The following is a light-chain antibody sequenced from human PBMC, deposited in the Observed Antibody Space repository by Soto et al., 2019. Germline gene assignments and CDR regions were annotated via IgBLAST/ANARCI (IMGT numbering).Light chain of an antibody. CDR1: SSDVGGYAY. CDR2: EVS. J-gene: IGLJ2*01. V-gene: IGLV2-14*01. CDR3: SSYAGSNNLV. Sequence: QSALTQPASVSGSPGQSITISCTGTSSDVGGYAYVSWYQQYPGKAPKLVISEVSNRPSGISHRFSGSRSGNTASLTISGLQAEDEAHYYCSSYAGSNNLVFGGGTKLTVL.